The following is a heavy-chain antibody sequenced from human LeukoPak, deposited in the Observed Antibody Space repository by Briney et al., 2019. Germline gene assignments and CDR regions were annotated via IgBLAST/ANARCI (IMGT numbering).Heavy chain of an antibody. CDR1: GYTFTSYA. Sequence: ASVKVSCKASGYTFTSYAMHWVRQAPGQGLEWMGWINAGNGNTKYSQAFQGRVTITRDTSASTAYMELSSLRFEDMAVYYCARGRIAVALDAFDIWGQGTMVTVSS. CDR3: ARGRIAVALDAFDI. CDR2: INAGNGNT. V-gene: IGHV1-3*03. D-gene: IGHD6-19*01. J-gene: IGHJ3*02.